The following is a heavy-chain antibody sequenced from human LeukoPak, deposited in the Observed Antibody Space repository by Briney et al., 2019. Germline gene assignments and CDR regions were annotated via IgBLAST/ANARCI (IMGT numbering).Heavy chain of an antibody. CDR2: ISGSGGST. J-gene: IGHJ5*02. CDR1: GFTFSSYA. V-gene: IGHV3-23*01. Sequence: GASLRLSCAASGFTFSSYAMSWVRQAPGKGLEWVSAISGSGGSTYYADSVKGRFTISRDNSKNTLYLQMNSLRAEDTAVYYCAKDQQWLVSGWFDPWGQGTLVTVSS. D-gene: IGHD6-19*01. CDR3: AKDQQWLVSGWFDP.